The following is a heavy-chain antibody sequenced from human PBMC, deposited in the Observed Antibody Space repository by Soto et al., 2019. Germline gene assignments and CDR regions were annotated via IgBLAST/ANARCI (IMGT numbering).Heavy chain of an antibody. CDR1: GYPVTAYY. Sequence: QLHLVQSGAVVKKPGASVTVSCSASGYPVTAYYMHWVRQAPGRGLEWMGGINPATGAAKYTQTFRGRVTMTRDTYTTRVFLELSGLASEDTDVFYCARGGGVGVAGSADFQMWGQGTLVTVSS. CDR3: ARGGGVGVAGSADFQM. J-gene: IGHJ3*02. V-gene: IGHV1-2*02. CDR2: INPATGAA. D-gene: IGHD6-19*01.